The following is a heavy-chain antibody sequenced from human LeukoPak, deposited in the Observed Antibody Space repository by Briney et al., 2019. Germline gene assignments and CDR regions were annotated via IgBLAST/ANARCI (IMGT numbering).Heavy chain of an antibody. CDR1: GVSFSIYW. CDR2: LNIPGSDT. Sequence: PGGSLRLSCAPSGVSFSIYWMHWVREAPEKGVVWVSRLNIPGSDTMYAHSVKGRLAISRANDKHPVYLQMNSLRVEDTALYYCAKGGGRVQDYWGQGTLVTVSS. V-gene: IGHV3-74*03. J-gene: IGHJ4*02. D-gene: IGHD1-26*01. CDR3: AKGGGRVQDY.